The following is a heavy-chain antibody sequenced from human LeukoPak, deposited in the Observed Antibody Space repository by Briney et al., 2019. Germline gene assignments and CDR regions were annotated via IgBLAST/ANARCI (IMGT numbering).Heavy chain of an antibody. CDR1: GFRFSSYW. Sequence: GGSLRLACAASGFRFSSYWMSWVRQAPGQGLEWVASIKQDGNEKYYVDSVKGRFTISKDNAKNSLYLQLNSLRAEDTALYYCARESHSTYDYWGQGILATVSS. CDR3: ARESHSTYDY. CDR2: IKQDGNEK. D-gene: IGHD6-13*01. V-gene: IGHV3-7*01. J-gene: IGHJ4*02.